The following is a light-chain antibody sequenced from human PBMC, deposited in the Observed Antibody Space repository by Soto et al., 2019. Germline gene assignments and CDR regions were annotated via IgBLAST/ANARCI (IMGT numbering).Light chain of an antibody. Sequence: QSALTQPASVSGSPGQSITISCTGTSSDVGGYNYVSWYQQHPGKAPKLMIYDVSNRPSGVSNRFSGSKSGNTASLTISGRQAEDEADYYCSSYTSSSSYVLGTATKVTVL. J-gene: IGLJ1*01. CDR1: SSDVGGYNY. CDR3: SSYTSSSSYV. V-gene: IGLV2-14*01. CDR2: DVS.